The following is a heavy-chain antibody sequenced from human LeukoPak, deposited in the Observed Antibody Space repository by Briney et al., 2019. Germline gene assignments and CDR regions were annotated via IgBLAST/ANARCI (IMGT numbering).Heavy chain of an antibody. CDR1: EFTVSGDY. V-gene: IGHV3-66*02. J-gene: IGHJ4*02. Sequence: GGSLRLSCAASEFTVSGDYMTWVRQAPGKGLEWVSVIHGGGYTYYADPVKGRFTISRDNSKNTLYLQMNSLRAEDTAVYYCARLAYSSLLGHYWGQGTLVAVSS. D-gene: IGHD6-19*01. CDR2: IHGGGYT. CDR3: ARLAYSSLLGHY.